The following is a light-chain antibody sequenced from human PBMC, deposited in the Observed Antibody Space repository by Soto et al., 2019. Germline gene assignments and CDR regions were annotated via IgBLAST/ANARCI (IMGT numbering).Light chain of an antibody. CDR2: AAS. V-gene: IGKV1-39*01. CDR1: QTISSH. Sequence: DIQMTQSPSSLSASVGDRVTITCRASQTISSHLNWYQQKPGKAPELLIFAASSLQSGVPSRFSGSGSGTDFTLTITSLQPEDFASYYCQQGFTTPRTLGQGTKVDIK. CDR3: QQGFTTPRT. J-gene: IGKJ1*01.